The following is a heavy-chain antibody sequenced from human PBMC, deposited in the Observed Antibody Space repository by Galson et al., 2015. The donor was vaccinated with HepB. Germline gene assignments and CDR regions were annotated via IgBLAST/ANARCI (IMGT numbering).Heavy chain of an antibody. Sequence: SVKVSCKAAGYTFSSYGITWVRQAPGQGLQWMGRISAHNGNTNYAQELQGRVTMTTDTSTSTAYMELRSLRSDDTAVYYCARAVAAGDYYYGMDVWGQGTTGTVSS. J-gene: IGHJ6*02. D-gene: IGHD6-13*01. V-gene: IGHV1-18*04. CDR1: GYTFSSYG. CDR3: ARAVAAGDYYYGMDV. CDR2: ISAHNGNT.